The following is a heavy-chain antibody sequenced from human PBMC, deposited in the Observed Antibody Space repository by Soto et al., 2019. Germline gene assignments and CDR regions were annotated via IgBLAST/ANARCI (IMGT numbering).Heavy chain of an antibody. CDR2: ISYDGSNK. CDR3: AKDQQAIYGSSWYQHYYYYGMDV. D-gene: IGHD6-13*01. Sequence: GGSLRLSCAASGFTFSSYGMHWVRQAPGKGLEWVAVISYDGSNKYYADSVKGRFTISRDNSKNTLYLQMNSLRAEDTAVYYCAKDQQAIYGSSWYQHYYYYGMDVWGQGTTVTVSS. J-gene: IGHJ6*02. V-gene: IGHV3-30*18. CDR1: GFTFSSYG.